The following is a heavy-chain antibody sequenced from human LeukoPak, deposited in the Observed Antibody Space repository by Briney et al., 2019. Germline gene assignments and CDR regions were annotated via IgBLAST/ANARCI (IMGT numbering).Heavy chain of an antibody. CDR2: ISGSGAST. D-gene: IGHD2-15*01. J-gene: IGHJ4*02. Sequence: AWSLKLSCVASGFSFNAYAMSWVRQAPGKGLEWVSGISGSGASTYYADSVKGRFSISRDNSRDTVFLSMSSLSAEDTAVYYCAKSSVVTPSGSFDYWGQGTLVTVSS. CDR1: GFSFNAYA. CDR3: AKSSVVTPSGSFDY. V-gene: IGHV3-23*01.